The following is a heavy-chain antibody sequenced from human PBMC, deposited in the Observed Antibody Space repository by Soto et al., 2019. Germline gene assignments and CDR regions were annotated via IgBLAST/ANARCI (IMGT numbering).Heavy chain of an antibody. CDR1: GGSISSYY. V-gene: IGHV4-59*01. J-gene: IGHJ6*03. D-gene: IGHD4-17*01. Sequence: SETLSLTCTVSGGSISSYYWSWIRQPPGKGLEWIGYIYYSGSTNYNPSLKSRVTISVDTSKNQFSLKLSSVTAADTAVYYCARGLDGDYVRGKAGYYYYYMDVWGKGTTVTVSS. CDR2: IYYSGST. CDR3: ARGLDGDYVRGKAGYYYYYMDV.